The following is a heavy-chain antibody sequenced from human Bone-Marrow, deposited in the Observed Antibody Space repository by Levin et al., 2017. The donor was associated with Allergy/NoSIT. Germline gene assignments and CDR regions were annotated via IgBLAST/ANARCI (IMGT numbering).Heavy chain of an antibody. CDR3: AQGVTTVTNVES. J-gene: IGHJ4*02. D-gene: IGHD4-17*01. CDR1: GFSLFAYA. CDR2: IDGDDGT. Sequence: GESLKISCAASGFSLFAYAMSWVRQAPGKGLEWVSTIDGDDGTFFADSVKGRFTIYRDNSKNTLFLDMNTLRVEDTAIYYCAQGVTTVTNVESWGQGTLVTVSS. V-gene: IGHV3-23*01.